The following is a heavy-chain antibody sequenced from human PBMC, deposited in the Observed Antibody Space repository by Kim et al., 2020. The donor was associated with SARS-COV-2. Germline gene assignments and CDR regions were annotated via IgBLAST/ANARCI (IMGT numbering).Heavy chain of an antibody. D-gene: IGHD3-3*01. V-gene: IGHV4-59*01. CDR2: IYYSGST. J-gene: IGHJ4*02. CDR1: GGSISSYY. Sequence: SETLSLTCTVSGGSISSYYWSWIRQPPGKGLEWIGYIYYSGSTNYNPSLKSRVTISVDTSKNQFSLKLSSVTAADTAVYYCARGGGFGMNFWSGYYTQYNWNPFDYWGQGTLVTVSS. CDR3: ARGGGFGMNFWSGYYTQYNWNPFDY.